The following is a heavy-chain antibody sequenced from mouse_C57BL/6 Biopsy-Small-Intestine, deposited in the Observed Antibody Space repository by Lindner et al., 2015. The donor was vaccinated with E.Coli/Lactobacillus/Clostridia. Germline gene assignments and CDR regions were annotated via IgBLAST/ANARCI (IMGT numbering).Heavy chain of an antibody. CDR2: IDPYNDVT. CDR3: AREAYGDYGDWFVY. V-gene: IGHV1-14*01. J-gene: IGHJ3*01. Sequence: VQLQESGPELVNPGASVKMSCKASGYTFTSYFIHWVKQKPGQGLEWIGYIDPYNDVTKFNEKFNGKATLTSDKSSNTVFMEFSSLTSEDSAVYYCAREAYGDYGDWFVYWGQGTLVTVSA. CDR1: GYTFTSYF. D-gene: IGHD2-13*01.